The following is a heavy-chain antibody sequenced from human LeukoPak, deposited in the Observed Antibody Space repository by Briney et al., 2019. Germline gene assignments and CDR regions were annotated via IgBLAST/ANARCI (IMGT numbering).Heavy chain of an antibody. CDR2: ISVYNGNT. V-gene: IGHV1-18*04. CDR1: GYTFTSYG. D-gene: IGHD3-16*02. J-gene: IGHJ4*02. CDR3: ARENYDYVSGSYPPHYFDY. Sequence: ASVKVSCKASGYTFTSYGISWVRQAPGQGLEWMGWISVYNGNTNYAQKLQGRVTMTTDTSTSTAYMELRSLRSDDTAVYYCARENYDYVSGSYPPHYFDYWGQGTLVTVSS.